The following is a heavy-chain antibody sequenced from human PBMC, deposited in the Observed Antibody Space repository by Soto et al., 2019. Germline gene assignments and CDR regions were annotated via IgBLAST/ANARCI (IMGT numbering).Heavy chain of an antibody. J-gene: IGHJ6*02. CDR3: ARTDRVSCSGGSCYYYYYGMDV. Sequence: GESLKISCKGSGYSFTSYWIGWVRQMPGKGLEWMGIIYPGDSDTRYSPSLQGQVTISADKSISTAYLQWSSLKASDTAMYYCARTDRVSCSGGSCYYYYYGMDVWGQGTTVTVSS. V-gene: IGHV5-51*01. CDR2: IYPGDSDT. CDR1: GYSFTSYW. D-gene: IGHD2-15*01.